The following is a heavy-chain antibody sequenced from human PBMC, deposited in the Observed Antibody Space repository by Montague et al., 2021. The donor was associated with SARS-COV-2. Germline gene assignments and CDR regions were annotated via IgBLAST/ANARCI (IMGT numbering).Heavy chain of an antibody. D-gene: IGHD4-17*01. V-gene: IGHV4-59*09. Sequence: ITNYNPSLKSRVTISVYTSKNQFSLNLTSVTAADTAVYYCARGRDGDYHRSARFDYWGQGTMVTGSS. J-gene: IGHJ4*02. CDR2: IT. CDR3: ARGRDGDYHRSARFDY.